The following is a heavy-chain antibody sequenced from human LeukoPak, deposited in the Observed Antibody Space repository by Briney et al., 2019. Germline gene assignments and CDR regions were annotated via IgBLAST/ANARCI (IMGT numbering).Heavy chain of an antibody. D-gene: IGHD2-2*01. CDR3: ARRRTSSYYAFDI. J-gene: IGHJ3*02. CDR2: IYYSGGT. Sequence: PSETLSLTCTVSGGSISSYYWSWIRQPPGKGLEWIGYIYYSGGTNYNPSPKSRVTISVDTSKNQFSLKLSSVTAADTAVYYCARRRTSSYYAFDIWGQGTMVTVSS. CDR1: GGSISSYY. V-gene: IGHV4-59*08.